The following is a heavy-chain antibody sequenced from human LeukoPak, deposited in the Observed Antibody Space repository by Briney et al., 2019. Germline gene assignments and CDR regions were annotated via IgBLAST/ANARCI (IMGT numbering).Heavy chain of an antibody. Sequence: SETLSLTCAVYGGSFSGYYWSWIRQPPGKGLEWIGEINHSGSTNYNPSLKSRVAISLDKASNQFSLRLTSVTAADTAMYFCARPVTVIRGVGWFDPWGQGTLVTVSS. V-gene: IGHV4-34*01. CDR3: ARPVTVIRGVGWFDP. J-gene: IGHJ5*02. D-gene: IGHD3-10*01. CDR1: GGSFSGYY. CDR2: INHSGST.